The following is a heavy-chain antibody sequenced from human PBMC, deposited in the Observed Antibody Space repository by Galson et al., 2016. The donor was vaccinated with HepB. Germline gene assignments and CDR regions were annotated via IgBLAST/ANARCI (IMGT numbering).Heavy chain of an antibody. CDR3: VKGGSPSWDHNYYGMDV. Sequence: SLRLSCAASGFTFSSYAMIWVRQAPGKGLEWVSSISGTGISTYYADSVKGRFTISRDKSRNTVFVQVNRLRAEDTAVYYCVKGGSPSWDHNYYGMDVWGQGTTVTVSS. D-gene: IGHD1-26*01. J-gene: IGHJ6*02. CDR2: ISGTGIST. V-gene: IGHV3-23*01. CDR1: GFTFSSYA.